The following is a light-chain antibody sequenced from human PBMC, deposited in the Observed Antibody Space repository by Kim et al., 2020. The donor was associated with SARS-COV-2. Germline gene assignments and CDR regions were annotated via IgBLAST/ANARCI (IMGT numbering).Light chain of an antibody. V-gene: IGKV3-15*01. Sequence: EIVMTQSPATLSVSPGERATLSCRASQSISSYLAWYQQKPGQAPRLLIYGASTRATGIPATFSGSGSGTEFTLTISSLQSEDFAVYYCQQYNNWPHTFGQGTKVDIK. J-gene: IGKJ1*01. CDR2: GAS. CDR3: QQYNNWPHT. CDR1: QSISSY.